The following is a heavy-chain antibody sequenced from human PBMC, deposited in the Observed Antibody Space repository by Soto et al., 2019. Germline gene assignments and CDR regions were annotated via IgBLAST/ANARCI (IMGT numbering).Heavy chain of an antibody. D-gene: IGHD3-16*01. CDR2: IHQGGGS. Sequence: SETLSLTCAVSSGSFSSNDWWSWVRQPPGKGLEWIGEIHQGGGSNYNPSLKSRVTMSVDKSKNQLSLRLSSVTAADTAVYYCARALRPPWGFSINVWGQVPTVTVSS. J-gene: IGHJ6*02. CDR1: SGSFSSNDW. CDR3: ARALRPPWGFSINV. V-gene: IGHV4-4*02.